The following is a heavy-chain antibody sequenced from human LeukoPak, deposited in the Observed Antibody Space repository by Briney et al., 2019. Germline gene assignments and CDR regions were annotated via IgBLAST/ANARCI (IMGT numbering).Heavy chain of an antibody. CDR3: ASPESWRLEKEYFQH. CDR1: GYTFTGYY. Sequence: ASVKVSCKASGYTFTGYYIHWVRQAPGQGLEWMGWINPKSGGTNYAQKFQGRVTMTRDTSISTAYMELSSLRSDDTAVYYCASPESWRLEKEYFQHWGRGTLVTVSS. CDR2: INPKSGGT. V-gene: IGHV1-2*02. D-gene: IGHD5-24*01. J-gene: IGHJ1*01.